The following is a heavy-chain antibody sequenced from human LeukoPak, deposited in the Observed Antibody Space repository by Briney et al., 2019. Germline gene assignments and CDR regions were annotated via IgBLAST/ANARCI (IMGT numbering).Heavy chain of an antibody. CDR1: GGSFSGYY. V-gene: IGHV4-34*01. Sequence: SETLSLTCAVYGGSFSGYYWSWIRQPPGKGLEWIGEINHSGSTNYNPSLKSRVTISVDTSENQFSLKLSSVTAADTAVYYCARGRRGRPFDYWGQGTLVTVSS. CDR2: INHSGST. D-gene: IGHD6-25*01. J-gene: IGHJ4*02. CDR3: ARGRRGRPFDY.